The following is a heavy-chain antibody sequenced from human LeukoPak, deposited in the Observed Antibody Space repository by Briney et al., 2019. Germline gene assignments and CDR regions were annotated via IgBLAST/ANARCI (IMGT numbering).Heavy chain of an antibody. V-gene: IGHV3-21*01. CDR1: GFTFSSYS. CDR3: ARSYSGSYYADY. Sequence: GGSLRLSCAASGFTFSSYSMNWVRQAPGKGLEWVSSISSSSYIYYADSVKGRFTISRDNAKNSLYLQMNSLRAEDTAVYYCARSYSGSYYADYWGQGTLVTVSS. CDR2: ISSSSYI. J-gene: IGHJ4*02. D-gene: IGHD1-26*01.